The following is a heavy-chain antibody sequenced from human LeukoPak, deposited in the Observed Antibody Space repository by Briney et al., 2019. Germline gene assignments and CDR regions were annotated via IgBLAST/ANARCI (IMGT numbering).Heavy chain of an antibody. J-gene: IGHJ5*02. Sequence: ASVKVSCKASGYTFTAYYMHWVRLAPGQGLVWMGWITPNSGGTKYAQRFQGRVTMTRDTSISTAYMELSGLRSDDTAVYYCARGFRLSAIEDWFDPWGQGTLVTVSS. D-gene: IGHD2-2*02. V-gene: IGHV1-2*02. CDR2: ITPNSGGT. CDR3: ARGFRLSAIEDWFDP. CDR1: GYTFTAYY.